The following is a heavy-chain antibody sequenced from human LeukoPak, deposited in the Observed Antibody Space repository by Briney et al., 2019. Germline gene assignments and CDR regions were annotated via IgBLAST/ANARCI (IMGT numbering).Heavy chain of an antibody. CDR3: ARQDGQQLYYFDY. CDR1: GYSFNHYW. J-gene: IGHJ4*02. CDR2: IYPGDSDT. D-gene: IGHD5-18*01. V-gene: IGHV5-51*01. Sequence: GESLKISCKGSGYSFNHYWIAWVRQMPGNGLEWMGVIYPGDSDTRYSPSLQGQVNFSVDKSTNTAYLQWSSLKASDSAVYYCARQDGQQLYYFDYWGQGTLVTVSS.